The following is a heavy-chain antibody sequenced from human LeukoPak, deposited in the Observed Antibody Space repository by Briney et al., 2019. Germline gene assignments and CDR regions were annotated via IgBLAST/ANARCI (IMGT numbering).Heavy chain of an antibody. CDR3: ARDSGSYRLIDY. CDR1: GVTFSGYE. D-gene: IGHD1-26*01. CDR2: IKQDGSEK. Sequence: PGGSLRLSCVASGVTFSGYEMNWVRPAPGEGLEWEANIKQDGSEKYYVDSVKGRFTISRDNAKNALYLQMNSLRAEDTAVYYCARDSGSYRLIDYWGQGTLVTVSS. V-gene: IGHV3-7*01. J-gene: IGHJ4*02.